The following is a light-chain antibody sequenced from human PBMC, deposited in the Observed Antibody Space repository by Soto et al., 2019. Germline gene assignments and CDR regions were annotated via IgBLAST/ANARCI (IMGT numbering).Light chain of an antibody. CDR1: QSVGSN. CDR2: SAS. Sequence: EIIMTQSPATLSVSPGERATLPCRASQSVGSNLAWYQQKPGQAPRVLIYSASTRATGFPARFSGSGSGTEFTLTISSLQSEDFAVYYCQQYNNWPQTFGQGTKVEIK. V-gene: IGKV3-15*01. J-gene: IGKJ1*01. CDR3: QQYNNWPQT.